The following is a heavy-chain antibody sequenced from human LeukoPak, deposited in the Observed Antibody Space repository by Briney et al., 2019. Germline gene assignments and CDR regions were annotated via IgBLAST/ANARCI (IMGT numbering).Heavy chain of an antibody. CDR1: GFTFSSYG. CDR2: ISGSGGST. D-gene: IGHD4-17*01. Sequence: GGSLRLSCAASGFTFSSYGMSWVRQAPGKGLEWVSAISGSGGSTYYADSVRGRFTISRDNSKNTLYLQMDSLRAEDTAVYYCATPPTVTRNYWGQGTLVTVSS. CDR3: ATPPTVTRNY. V-gene: IGHV3-23*01. J-gene: IGHJ4*02.